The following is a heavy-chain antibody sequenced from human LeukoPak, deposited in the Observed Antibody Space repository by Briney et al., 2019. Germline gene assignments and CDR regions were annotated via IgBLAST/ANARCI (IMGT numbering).Heavy chain of an antibody. CDR1: GYTFTSYY. Sequence: GASVKVSCKASGYTFTSYYMHWVRQAPGQGLEWMGIINPSGGSTSYAQKFQGRVTMTRDTSASTVYMELSNLRSEDTAVYYCARAQAWDSSDPNWFDPWGQGTLVTVSS. D-gene: IGHD6-19*01. V-gene: IGHV1-46*01. J-gene: IGHJ5*02. CDR3: ARAQAWDSSDPNWFDP. CDR2: INPSGGST.